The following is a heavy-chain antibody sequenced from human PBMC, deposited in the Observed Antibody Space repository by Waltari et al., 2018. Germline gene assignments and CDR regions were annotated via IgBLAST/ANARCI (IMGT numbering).Heavy chain of an antibody. V-gene: IGHV1-2*06. D-gene: IGHD4-4*01. J-gene: IGHJ4*02. CDR1: GYTFTGYY. Sequence: QVQLVQSGAEVKKPGASVKVSCKASGYTFTGYYMHWVRQAPGQGLEWMGRINPNSGGTNYAQKFQGRVTMTRDTSISTAYMELSRLRSDDTAVYYCATDFPTPYSNYRFDGDYWGQGTLVTVSS. CDR2: INPNSGGT. CDR3: ATDFPTPYSNYRFDGDY.